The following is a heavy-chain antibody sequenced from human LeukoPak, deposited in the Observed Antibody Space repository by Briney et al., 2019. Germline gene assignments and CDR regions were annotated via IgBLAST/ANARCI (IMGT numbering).Heavy chain of an antibody. CDR2: ISAGGTAT. CDR1: GFTFAPYI. CDR3: AKGGYMGYNGLFDI. J-gene: IGHJ3*02. V-gene: IGHV3-23*01. Sequence: GGSLRLSCAASGFTFAPYIVSWVRQAPGKGLQWVSAISAGGTATYYADSVKGRFTISRDDSNNMLYLQMNSLRDEDTATYFCAKGGYMGYNGLFDIWGQGTTVTVSS. D-gene: IGHD5-24*01.